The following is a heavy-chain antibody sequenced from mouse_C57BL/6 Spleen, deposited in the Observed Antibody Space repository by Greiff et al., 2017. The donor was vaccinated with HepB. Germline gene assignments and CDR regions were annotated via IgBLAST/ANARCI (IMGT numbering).Heavy chain of an antibody. Sequence: VQLKESGAELVKPGASVKISCKASGYSFTDYNMNWVKQSNGKSLEWIGVINPNYGTTSYNQKFKGKATLTVDQSSSTAYMQLNSLTSEDSAVYYCARALYYYGSSYFDYWGQGTTLTVSS. V-gene: IGHV1-39*01. CDR3: ARALYYYGSSYFDY. CDR2: INPNYGTT. D-gene: IGHD1-1*01. J-gene: IGHJ2*01. CDR1: GYSFTDYN.